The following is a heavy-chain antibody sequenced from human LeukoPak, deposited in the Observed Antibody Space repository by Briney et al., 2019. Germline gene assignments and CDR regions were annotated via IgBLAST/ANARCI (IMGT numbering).Heavy chain of an antibody. Sequence: TSETLSLTCTVSGGSIGSYYWSWIRQPPGKGLEWIGYIYYSGSTNYNPSLKSRVTISVDTSKNQFSLKLSSVTAADTAVYYCARGRVTAIIDYWGQGTLVTVSS. CDR1: GGSIGSYY. D-gene: IGHD2-21*02. CDR2: IYYSGST. CDR3: ARGRVTAIIDY. V-gene: IGHV4-59*01. J-gene: IGHJ4*02.